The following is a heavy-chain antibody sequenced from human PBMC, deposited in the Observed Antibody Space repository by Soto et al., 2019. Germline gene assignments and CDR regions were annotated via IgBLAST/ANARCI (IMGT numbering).Heavy chain of an antibody. Sequence: LGESLKISCKGSGYSFTSYWIGWVRQMPGKGLEWMGIIYPGDSDTRYSPSFQGQVTISADKSISTAYLQWSSLKASDTAMYYCARHGETLELGYGMDVWGQGTTVTVSS. J-gene: IGHJ6*02. CDR2: IYPGDSDT. V-gene: IGHV5-51*01. D-gene: IGHD1-7*01. CDR1: GYSFTSYW. CDR3: ARHGETLELGYGMDV.